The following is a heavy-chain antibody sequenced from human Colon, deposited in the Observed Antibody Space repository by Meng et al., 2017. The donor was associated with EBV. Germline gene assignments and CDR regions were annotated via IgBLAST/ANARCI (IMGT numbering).Heavy chain of an antibody. V-gene: IGHV4-31*03. J-gene: IGHJ5*02. CDR2: IYYSGST. CDR3: ARTNYGDYNWFDT. D-gene: IGHD4-17*01. CDR1: GGSISSGGFY. Sequence: QLQLQESGPGLVKPSQXLSLPCPVSGGSISSGGFYWSWIRQHPGKGLEWIGYIYYSGSTYYNPSLRSRVAISIDTSKNQFSLKLTSVTAADTAVYFCARTNYGDYNWFDTWGQGTLVTVSS.